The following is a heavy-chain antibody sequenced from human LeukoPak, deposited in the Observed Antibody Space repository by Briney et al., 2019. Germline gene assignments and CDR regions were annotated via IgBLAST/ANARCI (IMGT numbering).Heavy chain of an antibody. CDR3: ARYTGIAAAGTS. J-gene: IGHJ5*02. CDR1: GFTFSSYW. V-gene: IGHV3-7*01. Sequence: GGSLRLSCGASGFTFSSYWMSWVRQAPGKGLEWVANIKQDGSEKHYVDSEKGRFTISRDNAKNSLYLQMNSLRAEDTAVYYCARYTGIAAAGTSWGQGTLVTVSS. CDR2: IKQDGSEK. D-gene: IGHD6-13*01.